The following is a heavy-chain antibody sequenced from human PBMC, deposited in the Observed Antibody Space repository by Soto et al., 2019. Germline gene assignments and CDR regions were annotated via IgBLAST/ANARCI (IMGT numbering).Heavy chain of an antibody. D-gene: IGHD4-17*01. CDR2: IIGIGDTA. CDR3: DKAYDYGDSLPFDY. CDR1: GFSFGDYG. J-gene: IGHJ4*02. Sequence: EVQLLEAGGGLVQPGGSLRLSCAASGFSFGDYGISWVRQAPGKGLEWLSAIIGIGDTAYYADTVRDRLTISRDKSKNKLYLQLNDLGAADTAIYYCDKAYDYGDSLPFDYWGQGTLVTVSS. V-gene: IGHV3-23*01.